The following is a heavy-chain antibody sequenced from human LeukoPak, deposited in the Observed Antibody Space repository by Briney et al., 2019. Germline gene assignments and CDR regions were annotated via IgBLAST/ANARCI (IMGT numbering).Heavy chain of an antibody. Sequence: SETLSLTCTVSGGSISSGSYYWGWIRQPPGKGLEWIGSIYYSGSTYNNPSIKSRVLKSRVTISVDTSKNQFSLELNSVTAANTAVYYCARDPSVAAAGNNWFDPWGQGTLVTVSS. CDR3: ARDPSVAAAGNNWFDP. V-gene: IGHV4-39*07. D-gene: IGHD6-13*01. CDR1: GGSISSGSYY. CDR2: IYYSGST. J-gene: IGHJ5*02.